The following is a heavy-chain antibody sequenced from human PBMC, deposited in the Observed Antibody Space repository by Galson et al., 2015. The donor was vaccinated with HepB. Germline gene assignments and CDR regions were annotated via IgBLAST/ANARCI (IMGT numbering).Heavy chain of an antibody. Sequence: TLSLTCTVSGGSISSGSYYWSWIRQPAGKGLEWIGRIYTSGSTNYNPSLKSRVTISVDTSKNQFSLKLSSVTAADTAVYYCARDQIHSSEDVWGQGTTVTVSS. CDR1: GGSISSGSYY. CDR3: ARDQIHSSEDV. J-gene: IGHJ6*02. V-gene: IGHV4-61*02. CDR2: IYTSGST. D-gene: IGHD6-25*01.